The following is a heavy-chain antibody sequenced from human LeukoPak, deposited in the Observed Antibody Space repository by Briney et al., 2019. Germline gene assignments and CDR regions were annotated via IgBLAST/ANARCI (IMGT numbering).Heavy chain of an antibody. D-gene: IGHD2-2*01. J-gene: IGHJ6*04. Sequence: GGSLRLSCAASGFTFSSYGMHWVRQAPGKGLEWVAVIWYDGSNKYYADSVKGRFTISRDNSKNTLYLRMNSLRAEDTAVYYCARDPPRKDCSSTSCYAGPRSNYYYYYGMDVWGKGTTVTVSS. CDR3: ARDPPRKDCSSTSCYAGPRSNYYYYYGMDV. V-gene: IGHV3-33*01. CDR1: GFTFSSYG. CDR2: IWYDGSNK.